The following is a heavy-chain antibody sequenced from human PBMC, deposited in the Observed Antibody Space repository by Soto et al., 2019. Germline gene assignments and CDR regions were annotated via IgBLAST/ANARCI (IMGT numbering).Heavy chain of an antibody. CDR1: GYTFTSYY. V-gene: IGHV1-46*01. CDR2: INPSGGST. J-gene: IGHJ4*02. D-gene: IGHD3-22*01. Sequence: ASVKVSCKASGYTFTSYYMHWVRHAPGQGLEWMGIINPSGGSTSYAQKFQGRVTMTRDTSTSTVYMELSSLRSEDTAVYYCARSGSRWYYFDYCGQGTLVTVSS. CDR3: ARSGSRWYYFDY.